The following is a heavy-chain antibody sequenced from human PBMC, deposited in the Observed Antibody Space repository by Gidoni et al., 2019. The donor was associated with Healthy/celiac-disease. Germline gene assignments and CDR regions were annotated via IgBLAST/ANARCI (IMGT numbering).Heavy chain of an antibody. J-gene: IGHJ6*03. V-gene: IGHV1-8*01. D-gene: IGHD6-13*01. CDR3: ARSTGSSWYFHRYYYMDV. CDR2: MNPNSGNT. Sequence: QVQLMQSGAEVKKPGASVTVSCKASGYTFTSYDINWVRQATGQGLEWMGWMNPNSGNTGYAQKFQGRVTMTRNTSISTAYMELSSLRSEDTAVYYCARSTGSSWYFHRYYYMDVWGKGTTVTVSS. CDR1: GYTFTSYD.